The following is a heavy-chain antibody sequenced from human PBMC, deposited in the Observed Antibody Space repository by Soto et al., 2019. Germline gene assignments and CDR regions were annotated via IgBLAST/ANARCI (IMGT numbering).Heavy chain of an antibody. J-gene: IGHJ4*02. CDR1: GFTFSSYA. D-gene: IGHD3-9*01. Sequence: GGSLRLSCAASGFTFSSYAMSWVRQATGKGLEWVSAISGSGGSTYYADSVKGRFTISRDNSKNTLYLQMNSLRAEDTAVYYCAKDPALTGYYWISQYFDYWGQGTLVTVSS. CDR3: AKDPALTGYYWISQYFDY. CDR2: ISGSGGST. V-gene: IGHV3-23*01.